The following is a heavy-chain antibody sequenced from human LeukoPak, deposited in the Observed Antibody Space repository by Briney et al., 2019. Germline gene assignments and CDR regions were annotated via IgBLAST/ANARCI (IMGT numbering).Heavy chain of an antibody. CDR3: ARARAYCGGDCWAFDY. Sequence: SETLSLTCAVYGGSFSGYYWSWIRQPPGKGLEWIGEINHSGSTNYNPSLKSRVTISVDTSKNQFSMKLSSVTAADTAVYYCARARAYCGGDCWAFDYWGQGTLVTVSS. CDR2: INHSGST. J-gene: IGHJ4*02. D-gene: IGHD2-21*02. CDR1: GGSFSGYY. V-gene: IGHV4-34*01.